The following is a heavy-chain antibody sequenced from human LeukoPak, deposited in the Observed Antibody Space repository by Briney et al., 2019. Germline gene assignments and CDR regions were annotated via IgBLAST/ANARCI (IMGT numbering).Heavy chain of an antibody. CDR2: INHSGST. J-gene: IGHJ4*02. Sequence: SEALSLTCAVYGGSFSGYYWSWIRQPPGKGLEWIGEINHSGSTNYNPSLKSRVTISVDTSKNQFSLKLSSVTAADTAVYYCARGPANYCSGGSCLVYRYWGQGTLVTVSS. CDR3: ARGPANYCSGGSCLVYRY. V-gene: IGHV4-34*01. D-gene: IGHD2-15*01. CDR1: GGSFSGYY.